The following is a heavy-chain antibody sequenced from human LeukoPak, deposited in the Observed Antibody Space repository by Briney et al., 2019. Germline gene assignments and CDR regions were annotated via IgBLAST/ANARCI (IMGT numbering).Heavy chain of an antibody. CDR1: GFTFSSHW. J-gene: IGHJ5*02. D-gene: IGHD6-19*01. Sequence: GGSLRLSCAASGFTFSSHWMSWGRQAPGKGLEWVANIKQDGSEKYYVDSVKGRFTISRDNAKNSLYLQMNSLRAEDTAVYYCARLSSGWYSWGQGTLVTVSS. V-gene: IGHV3-7*05. CDR3: ARLSSGWYS. CDR2: IKQDGSEK.